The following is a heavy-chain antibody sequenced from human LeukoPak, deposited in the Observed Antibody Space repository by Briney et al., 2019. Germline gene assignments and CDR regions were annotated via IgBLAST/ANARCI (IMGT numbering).Heavy chain of an antibody. CDR2: ISTTGGTT. J-gene: IGHJ6*03. V-gene: IGHV3-23*01. CDR1: GVTFSSYG. CDR3: AKNGDRGAYCSGGTCYPYYYYYMDV. D-gene: IGHD2-15*01. Sequence: GGSLRLSCAPSGVTFSSYGMSWVRQAPGRGLEWVSAISTTGGTTYYVDSVRGRFTISRDNSRNTLYLQMNSLRAEDTAIYYCAKNGDRGAYCSGGTCYPYYYYYMDVWGKGTTVTISS.